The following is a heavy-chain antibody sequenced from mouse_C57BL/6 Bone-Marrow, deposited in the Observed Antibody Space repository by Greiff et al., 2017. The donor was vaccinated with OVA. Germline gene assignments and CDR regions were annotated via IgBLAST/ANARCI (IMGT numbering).Heavy chain of an antibody. CDR3: ARSRLRYGFAY. J-gene: IGHJ3*01. D-gene: IGHD1-1*01. Sequence: QVQLQQSGAELVRPGASVKLSCKASGYTFTDYYINWVKQRPGQGLEWIARIYPGSGNTYYNEKFKGKATLTAEKSSSTAYMQLSSLTSEDSAVYFCARSRLRYGFAYWGQGTLVTVSA. V-gene: IGHV1-76*01. CDR2: IYPGSGNT. CDR1: GYTFTDYY.